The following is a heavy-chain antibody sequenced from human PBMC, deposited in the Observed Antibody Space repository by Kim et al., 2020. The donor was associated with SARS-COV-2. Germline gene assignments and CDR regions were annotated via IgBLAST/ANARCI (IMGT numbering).Heavy chain of an antibody. CDR2: ISGSGGST. CDR1: GFTFSSYA. V-gene: IGHV3-23*01. CDR3: AKDLGALFLGGADY. Sequence: GGSLRLSCAASGFTFSSYAMSWVRQAPGKGLEWVSAISGSGGSTYYADSVKGRFTISRDNSKNTLYLQMNSLRAEDTAVYYCAKDLGALFLGGADYWGQGPLVTVSS. D-gene: IGHD3-16*01. J-gene: IGHJ4*02.